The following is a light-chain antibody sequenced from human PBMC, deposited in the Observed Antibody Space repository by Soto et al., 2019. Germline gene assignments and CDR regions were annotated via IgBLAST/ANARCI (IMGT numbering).Light chain of an antibody. CDR2: GAS. J-gene: IGKJ2*01. CDR1: QSVSSSY. Sequence: EIVLTQSPGTQSLSPGERATLSCRASQSVSSSYLAWYQQRPGQAPRLLIYGASSRATGIPDRFSGRGSGTDFTHTISRPEPEDLAVYYCQQYGSSPYTFGQRTKLEIK. V-gene: IGKV3-20*01. CDR3: QQYGSSPYT.